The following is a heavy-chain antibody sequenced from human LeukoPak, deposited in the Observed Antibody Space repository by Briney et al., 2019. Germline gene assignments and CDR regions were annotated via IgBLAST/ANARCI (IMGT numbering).Heavy chain of an antibody. CDR3: AKFTTRDSSDDY. D-gene: IGHD3-22*01. V-gene: IGHV3-23*01. CDR2: ISGSGGST. J-gene: IGHJ4*02. CDR1: GFTFSSYA. Sequence: GGSLRLSCAASGFTFSSYAMSWVRQAPGKGLEWVSAISGSGGSTYYADSVKGRFNISRDNSKNTLYLQMNSLRAEDTAVYHCAKFTTRDSSDDYWGQGTLVTVSS.